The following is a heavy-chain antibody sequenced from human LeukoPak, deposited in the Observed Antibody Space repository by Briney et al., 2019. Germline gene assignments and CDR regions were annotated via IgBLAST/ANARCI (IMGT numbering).Heavy chain of an antibody. CDR2: ISGSGGST. Sequence: GGSLRLSCAASGFTFSSYAMSWVRQAPGKGLEWVSAISGSGGSTYYADSVKGRFTISRDNSKNTLYLQMNSLRAEDTAVYYCAKDRNYYDSSGNFDYWGQGTLVTVSS. CDR3: AKDRNYYDSSGNFDY. CDR1: GFTFSSYA. D-gene: IGHD3-22*01. V-gene: IGHV3-23*01. J-gene: IGHJ4*02.